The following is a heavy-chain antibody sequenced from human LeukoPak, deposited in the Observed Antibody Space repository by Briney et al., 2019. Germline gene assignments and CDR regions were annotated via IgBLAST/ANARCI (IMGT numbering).Heavy chain of an antibody. CDR2: IGGKTYDETT. CDR3: TLPDY. V-gene: IGHV3-49*04. Sequence: GSLRLSCTASGSTFGDYAMNWVRQAPGKGLEWVGLIGGKTYDETTEYATSVKGRFTISRDDSKSIAYLQMDSLKTEDTGVYYCTLPDYWGQGTLVTVSS. J-gene: IGHJ4*02. CDR1: GSTFGDYA.